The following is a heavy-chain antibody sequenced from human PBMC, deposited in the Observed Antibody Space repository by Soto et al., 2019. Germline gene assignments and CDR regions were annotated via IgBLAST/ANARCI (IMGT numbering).Heavy chain of an antibody. Sequence: PSETLSLTCTVSGDSITSNSYFWAWIRQPPGKGLEWIGSIYYSGTTYYNPSLKSRVTISVDRSKNQFSLKLSSVTAADTAVYYCVRVPDRWGQGTLVTVSS. CDR3: VRVPDR. J-gene: IGHJ5*02. CDR1: GDSITSNSYF. D-gene: IGHD2-2*01. CDR2: IYYSGTT. V-gene: IGHV4-39*07.